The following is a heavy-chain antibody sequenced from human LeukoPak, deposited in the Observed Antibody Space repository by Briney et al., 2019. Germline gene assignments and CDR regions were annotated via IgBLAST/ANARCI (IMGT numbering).Heavy chain of an antibody. CDR1: GFTFSSYA. Sequence: PGGSLRLSCAASGFTFSSYAMSWVRQAPGKGLEWVASISGSAGTTYYADSVKGRFTISRDNSKNTLYLQMNSLRAEDTAVYYCAKDRDYFDYWGQGTLVTVSS. CDR3: AKDRDYFDY. CDR2: ISGSAGTT. V-gene: IGHV3-23*01. J-gene: IGHJ4*02.